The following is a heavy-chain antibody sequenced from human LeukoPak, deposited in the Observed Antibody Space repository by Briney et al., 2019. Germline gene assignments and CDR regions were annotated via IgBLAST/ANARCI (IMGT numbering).Heavy chain of an antibody. CDR1: GFTFSDHY. V-gene: IGHV3-11*04. D-gene: IGHD3-10*01. CDR3: ARDRLMVRGVPHYYYGMNV. CDR2: ISSGDSTT. Sequence: PGGSLRLSCAASGFTFSDHYMSWIRQAPGKGLECVSYISSGDSTTYYTDSVKGRFTISRDNAKNSLYLQMNSLRAEDTAVYYCARDRLMVRGVPHYYYGMNVWGQGTTVTVSS. J-gene: IGHJ6*02.